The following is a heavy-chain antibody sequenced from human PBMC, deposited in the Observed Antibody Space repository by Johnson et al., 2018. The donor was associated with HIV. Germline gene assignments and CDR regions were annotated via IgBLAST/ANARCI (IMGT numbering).Heavy chain of an antibody. CDR2: INWDGDRT. CDR1: GFTFDDYG. J-gene: IGHJ3*02. D-gene: IGHD3-22*01. CDR3: ARDRRHYSDSSGYPDSDAFDI. V-gene: IGHV3-20*04. Sequence: VQLVESGGGVERPGGSLRLSCATSGFTFDDYGMSWVRQVPGKGLEWVSGINWDGDRTGYADSVKGRFTISRDNAKTSLYLQMNSLRAEDRALYYCARDRRHYSDSSGYPDSDAFDIWGQGTMVTVSS.